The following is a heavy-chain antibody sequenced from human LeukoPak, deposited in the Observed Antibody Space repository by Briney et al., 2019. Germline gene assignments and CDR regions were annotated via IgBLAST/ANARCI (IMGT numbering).Heavy chain of an antibody. V-gene: IGHV3-23*01. J-gene: IGHJ4*02. CDR1: GFTFSSYA. CDR2: ISGSGGST. D-gene: IGHD5-24*01. Sequence: GGSLRLSCAASGFTFSSYAMTWVRQAPGKGLEWVSAISGSGGSTYYADSVKGRFTISRDNSKSILYLQMSSLRAEDTALYYCARGDGYSFNYFDYWGQGTLVAVSS. CDR3: ARGDGYSFNYFDY.